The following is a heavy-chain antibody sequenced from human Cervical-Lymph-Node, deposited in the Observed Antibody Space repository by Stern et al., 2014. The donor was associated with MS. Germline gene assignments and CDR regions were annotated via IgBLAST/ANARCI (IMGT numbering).Heavy chain of an antibody. CDR2: IYYGGSN. J-gene: IGHJ4*02. V-gene: IGHV4-61*01. Sequence: QVQLKESGPGLVKPSETLSLTCTVSGDSISRRSYYWSWIRQPPGKGLEWIGFIYYGGSNKYKPSLNSRVTILQDSSKNQISLKLNSVTAADSAVYYCARDGYSSTEYYLEYWGQGILVTVSS. D-gene: IGHD2-2*01. CDR1: GDSISRRSYY. CDR3: ARDGYSSTEYYLEY.